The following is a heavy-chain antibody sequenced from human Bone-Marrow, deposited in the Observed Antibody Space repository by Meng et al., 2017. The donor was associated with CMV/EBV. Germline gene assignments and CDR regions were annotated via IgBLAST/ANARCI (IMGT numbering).Heavy chain of an antibody. D-gene: IGHD3-9*01. Sequence: ASGFTFSTYAMSWVRQAPGKGLEWVSGISGSGGRTYYAGSVKGRFTISRDNSKNTLCPQMNSLRAEDTALYYCVKTYYDILTNIDYWGQGTLVTVSS. CDR3: VKTYYDILTNIDY. V-gene: IGHV3-23*01. CDR1: GFTFSTYA. J-gene: IGHJ4*02. CDR2: ISGSGGRT.